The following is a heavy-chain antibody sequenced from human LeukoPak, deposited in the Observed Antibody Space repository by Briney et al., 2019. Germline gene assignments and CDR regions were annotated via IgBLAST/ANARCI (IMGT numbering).Heavy chain of an antibody. CDR1: GGTISSYY. J-gene: IGHJ4*02. CDR2: IYYSGST. D-gene: IGHD2-15*01. V-gene: IGHV4-59*01. Sequence: SATLSLTCTVSGGTISSYYWSWIRQPPGKGMERIGYIYYSGSTNYNPSLKSRVTISVDTSKNQFSLKLSSVTAADTAVYYCASLGYCSGGSCYEAGGYLDYWGQGTLVTVSS. CDR3: ASLGYCSGGSCYEAGGYLDY.